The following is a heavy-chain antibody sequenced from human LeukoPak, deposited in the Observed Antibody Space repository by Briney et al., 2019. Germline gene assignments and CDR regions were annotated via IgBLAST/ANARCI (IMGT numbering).Heavy chain of an antibody. V-gene: IGHV4-38-2*02. CDR1: GYSNSSGYY. CDR2: IYHSGST. J-gene: IGHJ4*02. D-gene: IGHD1-26*01. CDR3: ARGASGSSEGGEFDY. Sequence: SETLSLTCTVSGYSNSSGYYWGWIRQPPGKGLEWIGSIYHSGSTYYNPSLQSRVTISADTSNNQFSLKLSSGTAADTAVYYCARGASGSSEGGEFDYWGQGTLVTVSS.